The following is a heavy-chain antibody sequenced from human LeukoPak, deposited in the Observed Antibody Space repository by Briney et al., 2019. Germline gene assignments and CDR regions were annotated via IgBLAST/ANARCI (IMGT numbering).Heavy chain of an antibody. D-gene: IGHD3-16*02. V-gene: IGHV3-23*01. J-gene: IGHJ4*02. CDR3: AKALTNYDYVWGSYRYIDY. Sequence: GGSLRLSCAASGFTFSSYAMSWVRQAPGKGLEWVSAISGSGGSTYYADSVKGRFTISRDNSKNTLYLQMNSLRAEDTAVYYCAKALTNYDYVWGSYRYIDYWGQGTLVTVSS. CDR2: ISGSGGST. CDR1: GFTFSSYA.